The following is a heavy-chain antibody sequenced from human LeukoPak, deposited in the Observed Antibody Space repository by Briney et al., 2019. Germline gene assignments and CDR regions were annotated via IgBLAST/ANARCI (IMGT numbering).Heavy chain of an antibody. Sequence: GKYLRLSCAASGFTFSSFGMHWVRQAPGQGLEWVAVISFDGSNQYYADSVKGRFTIYRDNFKNTVYLQMNSLRAEETAVYYCAKSHPPTVTTEEGEYLQHWGQGTLVTVSS. CDR3: AKSHPPTVTTEEGEYLQH. J-gene: IGHJ1*01. CDR1: GFTFSSFG. CDR2: ISFDGSNQ. D-gene: IGHD4-17*01. V-gene: IGHV3-30*18.